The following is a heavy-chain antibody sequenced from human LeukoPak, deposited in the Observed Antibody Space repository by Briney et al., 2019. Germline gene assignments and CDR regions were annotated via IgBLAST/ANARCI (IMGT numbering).Heavy chain of an antibody. CDR3: ARGKLRDGVWGSYSAHYYYMDV. Sequence: GASVKVSCKASGYTFTSYGISWVRQAPGQGLEWMGWISAYNGNTNYAQKLQGRVTMTIDTSTSTAYMELRSLRSDDTAVYYCARGKLRDGVWGSYSAHYYYMDVWGKGTTVTISS. CDR1: GYTFTSYG. D-gene: IGHD3-16*01. CDR2: ISAYNGNT. J-gene: IGHJ6*03. V-gene: IGHV1-18*01.